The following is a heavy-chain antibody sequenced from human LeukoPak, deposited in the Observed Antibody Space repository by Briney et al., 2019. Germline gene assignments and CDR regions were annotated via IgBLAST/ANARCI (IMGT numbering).Heavy chain of an antibody. Sequence: PSETLSLTCTVSGDSIRSNYWTWLRQSPGKGVEWLGHIYYSGSTKYSPSLKSRVTISVDTSKNQFSLKLSSVTAADTAFYYCARLWPDPPMTWYYYIDVWGKGTTVTVSS. D-gene: IGHD2-21*01. CDR1: GDSIRSNY. CDR2: IYYSGST. J-gene: IGHJ6*03. CDR3: ARLWPDPPMTWYYYIDV. V-gene: IGHV4-59*08.